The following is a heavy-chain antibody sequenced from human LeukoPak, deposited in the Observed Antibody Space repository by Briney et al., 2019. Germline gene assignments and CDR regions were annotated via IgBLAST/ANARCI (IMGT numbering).Heavy chain of an antibody. CDR3: ATCRGSSRCTKFDY. CDR1: GYTLTELS. J-gene: IGHJ4*02. CDR2: FDPGDGET. D-gene: IGHD6-6*01. V-gene: IGHV1-24*01. Sequence: ASVKVSCKVSGYTLTELSMHWVRQAPGKGLEWMGGFDPGDGETIYAQKFQGRVTMTEDTSTDTAYMELSSLRSEDTAVYYCATCRGSSRCTKFDYWGQGTLVTVSS.